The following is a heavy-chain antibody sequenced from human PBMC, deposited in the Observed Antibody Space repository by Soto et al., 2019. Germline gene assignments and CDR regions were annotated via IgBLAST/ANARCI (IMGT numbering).Heavy chain of an antibody. CDR2: IYYSGST. D-gene: IGHD5-12*01. Sequence: SETLSLTCTGSGGSISSYYWSWIRQPPGKVLEWIGYIYYSGSTNYNPSLKSRVTISVDTSKNQFSLKLSSVTAADTAVYYCARDRVEMATGRYYYYGMDVWCQGTTVTV. J-gene: IGHJ6*02. CDR1: GGSISSYY. V-gene: IGHV4-59*01. CDR3: ARDRVEMATGRYYYYGMDV.